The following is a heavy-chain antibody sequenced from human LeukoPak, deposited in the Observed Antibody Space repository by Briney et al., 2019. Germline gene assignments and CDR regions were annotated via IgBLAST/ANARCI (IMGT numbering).Heavy chain of an antibody. J-gene: IGHJ2*01. Sequence: SQTLSLTCTVSGGSISSGASDWGWIRQHPKRGLEWVGYINHSGSTYYNPSHGSRVTMSVDTSKNQFSLKLSSVTAADSAVYYCARAARQGFTMIVVPFFYFDLWGRGTLVTVSS. CDR1: GGSISSGASD. D-gene: IGHD3-22*01. V-gene: IGHV4-31*03. CDR3: ARAARQGFTMIVVPFFYFDL. CDR2: INHSGST.